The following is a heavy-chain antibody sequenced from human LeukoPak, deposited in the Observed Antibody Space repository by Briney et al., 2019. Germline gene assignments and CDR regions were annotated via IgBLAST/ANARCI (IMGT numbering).Heavy chain of an antibody. D-gene: IGHD3-10*01. J-gene: IGHJ4*02. V-gene: IGHV6-1*01. CDR3: ARLGSGSNY. CDR2: TCYRSKWYT. CDR1: GDSVSSNSAA. Sequence: PSQTLSLSCAISGDSVSSNSAAWIWIRQSPSRGLEWLGRTCYRSKWYTEYAVSVKSRITINPDTSKNQFSLQLSSVNPEDTAVYYCARLGSGSNYWGQGTLVTVSS.